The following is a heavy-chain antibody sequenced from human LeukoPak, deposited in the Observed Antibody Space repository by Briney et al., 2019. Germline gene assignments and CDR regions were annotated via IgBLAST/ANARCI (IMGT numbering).Heavy chain of an antibody. CDR3: AREGSSSWTDYFDY. V-gene: IGHV3-48*01. J-gene: IGHJ4*02. CDR2: ISSSSSTI. Sequence: GGSLRLSCAASGFTFSSYSMNWVRQAPGKGLEWVSYISSSSSTIYYADSVKGRFTISRDNAKNSLYLQMNSLRAEDTAVYYCAREGSSSWTDYFDYWGQGTLVTVSP. CDR1: GFTFSSYS. D-gene: IGHD6-13*01.